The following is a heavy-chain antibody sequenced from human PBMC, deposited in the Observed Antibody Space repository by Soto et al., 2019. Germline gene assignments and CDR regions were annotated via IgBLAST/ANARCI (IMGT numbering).Heavy chain of an antibody. CDR1: GGTFSSYT. J-gene: IGHJ4*02. CDR3: ARADSGYSFDY. D-gene: IGHD5-12*01. V-gene: IGHV1-69*02. Sequence: QVQLVQSGAEVKKPGSSVKVSCKASGGTFSSYTISWVRQAPGQGLEWMGRIIPILGIANYAQKFQGRVTITADKSTSTAYMELSSLRSEDTAVYSCARADSGYSFDYWGQGTLVTVSS. CDR2: IIPILGIA.